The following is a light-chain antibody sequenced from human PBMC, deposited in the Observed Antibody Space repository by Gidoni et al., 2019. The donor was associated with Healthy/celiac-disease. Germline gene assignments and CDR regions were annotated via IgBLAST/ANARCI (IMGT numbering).Light chain of an antibody. V-gene: IGKV3-11*01. J-gene: IGKJ5*01. CDR3: QQRSNWPQIT. CDR2: DAS. Sequence: DIALTHSPATLSLSPGERATLSCRASQSVSSYFAWYQQKPGQAPMLLIYDASNRATGIPARFSGSGSGTDFPLTISSLEPEDFAVYYCQQRSNWPQITFGQGTRLEIK. CDR1: QSVSSY.